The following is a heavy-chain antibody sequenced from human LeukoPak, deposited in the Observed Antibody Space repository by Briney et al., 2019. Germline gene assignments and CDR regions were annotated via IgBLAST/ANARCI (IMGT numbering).Heavy chain of an antibody. CDR3: AKDRGAIAAAGTFDY. J-gene: IGHJ4*02. D-gene: IGHD6-13*01. Sequence: SETLSLTCTVSGGSISSSSYYWGWIRQPPGKGLEWIGSIYYSGSTYYNPSLKSRVTISVDTSKNQFSLKLSSVTAADTAVYYCAKDRGAIAAAGTFDYWGQGTLVTVSS. CDR1: GGSISSSSYY. CDR2: IYYSGST. V-gene: IGHV4-39*07.